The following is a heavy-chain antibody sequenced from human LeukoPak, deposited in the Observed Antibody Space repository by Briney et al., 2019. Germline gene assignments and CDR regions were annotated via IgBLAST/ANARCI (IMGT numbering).Heavy chain of an antibody. CDR3: ARVRLADERAWAY. Sequence: ASVKVSCKASGYTFSDFYIHWVRQAPGQGLEYVGWITPKSGDTYSPQRFQGRVTVTRDASISTAYMELSSLRSDDTAVCFCARVRLADERAWAYWGQGTLVTVSS. V-gene: IGHV1-2*02. CDR1: GYTFSDFY. CDR2: ITPKSGDT. D-gene: IGHD3-3*02. J-gene: IGHJ4*02.